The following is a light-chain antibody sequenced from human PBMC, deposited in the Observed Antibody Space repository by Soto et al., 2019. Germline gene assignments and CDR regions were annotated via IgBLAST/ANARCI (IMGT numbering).Light chain of an antibody. CDR3: QQYSDSSGA. V-gene: IGKV1-5*01. J-gene: IGKJ1*01. CDR1: QSIGTW. Sequence: DIQVTQSPSTLSASVADRVTITCGASQSIGTWLAWYQQKPGKAPKLLIFDASTLESGVPSRFSGSGSGTDFTLTISSLQPDDFATYYCQQYSDSSGAFGQGTKVDIK. CDR2: DAS.